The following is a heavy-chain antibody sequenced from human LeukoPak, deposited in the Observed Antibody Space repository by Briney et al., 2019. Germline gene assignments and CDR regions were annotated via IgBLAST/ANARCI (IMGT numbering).Heavy chain of an antibody. CDR3: ARGGNCSGGSCYWFDP. CDR2: LYYSGST. Sequence: SETLSLTCTASGGSISSSSYYWGWIRQPPGKGLEWIGSLYYSGSTYYNPSLKSRVTISVDTSKNQFSLKLSSVTAADTAVYYCARGGNCSGGSCYWFDPWGQGTLVTVSS. V-gene: IGHV4-39*07. J-gene: IGHJ5*02. D-gene: IGHD2-15*01. CDR1: GGSISSSSYY.